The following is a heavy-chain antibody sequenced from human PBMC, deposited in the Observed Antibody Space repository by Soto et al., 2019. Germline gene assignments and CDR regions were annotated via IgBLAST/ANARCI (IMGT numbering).Heavy chain of an antibody. CDR1: GDSISSGGYY. D-gene: IGHD4-17*01. J-gene: IGHJ3*02. V-gene: IGHV4-31*03. CDR2: IYYSGST. Sequence: QVQLQESGPGLVKPSQTLSLTCTVSGDSISSGGYYWSWTRQHPGKGLEWIGYIYYSGSTYYNPSLKSRVTISVDTSKNQFSLKLSSVTAADTAVYYCASHTVTTSFDIWGQGTMVTVSS. CDR3: ASHTVTTSFDI.